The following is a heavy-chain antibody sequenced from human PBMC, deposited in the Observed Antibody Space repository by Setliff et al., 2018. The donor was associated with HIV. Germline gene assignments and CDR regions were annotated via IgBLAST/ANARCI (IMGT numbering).Heavy chain of an antibody. D-gene: IGHD4-17*01. V-gene: IGHV4-59*01. CDR1: GGSIKNYY. Sequence: PSETLSLTCTVSGGSIKNYYWSWIRQSPEKGLEWIGYIYYSGDTNYNPSLKSRVTISLDTSKNQFSLNLSSVTAADTAVYYCASSLNGDSEPWYFDLWGRGTLVTVPS. CDR2: IYYSGDT. CDR3: ASSLNGDSEPWYFDL. J-gene: IGHJ2*01.